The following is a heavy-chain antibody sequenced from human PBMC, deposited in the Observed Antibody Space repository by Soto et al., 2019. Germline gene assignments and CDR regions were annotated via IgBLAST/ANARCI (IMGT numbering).Heavy chain of an antibody. CDR2: IYYSGST. V-gene: IGHV4-39*01. D-gene: IGHD6-19*01. CDR3: ANNHHSSGWYSY. CDR1: GGSISSSSYY. Sequence: QLQLQESGPGLVKPSETLSLTCTVSGGSISSSSYYWGWIRQPPGKGLEWIGSIYYSGSTYYNPSLKSRVTISVDTSKNQFSLKLSSVTAADTAVYYCANNHHSSGWYSYWGQGTLVTVSS. J-gene: IGHJ4*02.